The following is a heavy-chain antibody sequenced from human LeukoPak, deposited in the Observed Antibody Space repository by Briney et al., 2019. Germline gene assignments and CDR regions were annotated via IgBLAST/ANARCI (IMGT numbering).Heavy chain of an antibody. D-gene: IGHD2-2*01. V-gene: IGHV4-4*07. CDR3: ARAGGLFCTSTSCHNWFDP. CDR2: IYTSGST. Sequence: SETLSLTCTVSGGSISSYYWNWIRQPAGKGLEWIGRIYTSGSTNYNPSLKSRVTISVDTSKNQFSLKLSSVTAADTAVYYCARAGGLFCTSTSCHNWFDPWGQGTLVTVSS. J-gene: IGHJ5*02. CDR1: GGSISSYY.